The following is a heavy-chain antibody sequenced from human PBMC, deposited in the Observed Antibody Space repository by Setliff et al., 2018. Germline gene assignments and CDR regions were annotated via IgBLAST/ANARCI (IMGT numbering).Heavy chain of an antibody. V-gene: IGHV3-48*01. CDR3: ARSSAPIKRDYMDV. CDR1: GFTFSSYW. CDR2: ISSSSTTI. J-gene: IGHJ6*03. D-gene: IGHD2-2*02. Sequence: PGGSLRLSCAASGFTFSSYWMSWVRQAPGKGLEWLSYISSSSTTIYYADSVKGRFTVSRDKAKNSLYLQMNSLRADDAAVYYCARSSAPIKRDYMDVWGKGTTVTVSS.